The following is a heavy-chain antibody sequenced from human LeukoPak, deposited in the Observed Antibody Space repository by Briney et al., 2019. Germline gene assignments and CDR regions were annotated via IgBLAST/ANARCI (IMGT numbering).Heavy chain of an antibody. V-gene: IGHV3-21*01. J-gene: IGHJ6*03. Sequence: PGGSLRLSCAASGFTFSSYSMNWVRQAPGKGLEWVSSISSSSSYIYYADSVKGRFTISRDNAKNSLYLQMNSLRAEDTAVYYCARVGYCSSTSCFSPPDYYYYYMDVWGKGTTVTVSS. CDR3: ARVGYCSSTSCFSPPDYYYYYMDV. D-gene: IGHD2-2*01. CDR1: GFTFSSYS. CDR2: ISSSSSYI.